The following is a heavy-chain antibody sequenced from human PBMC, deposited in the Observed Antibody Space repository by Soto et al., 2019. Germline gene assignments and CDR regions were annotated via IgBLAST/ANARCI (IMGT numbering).Heavy chain of an antibody. Sequence: PGESLKISCKGSGYSFAGYWITWVRQKPGKGLEWMGRIDPSDSQTYYSPSFRGHVTISATKSITTVFLQWSSVRASDTAMYYCARQIYDSDTGPNFQYYFESWGQGTPVTVSS. V-gene: IGHV5-10-1*01. CDR1: GYSFAGYW. D-gene: IGHD3-22*01. CDR3: ARQIYDSDTGPNFQYYFES. J-gene: IGHJ4*02. CDR2: IDPSDSQT.